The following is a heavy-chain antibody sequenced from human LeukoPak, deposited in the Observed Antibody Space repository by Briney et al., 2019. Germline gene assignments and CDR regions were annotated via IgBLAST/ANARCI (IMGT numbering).Heavy chain of an antibody. D-gene: IGHD3-9*01. Sequence: PGGSLRLSCAASGFTFSDSWTHWVRQAPGKGLNWVSHINTDGSSTRYADSVKGRFTISRDNAKNTLYLQMNSLRAEDTAVYYCARPTGRGFDLWGRGTLVTVSS. J-gene: IGHJ2*01. CDR3: ARPTGRGFDL. CDR2: INTDGSST. CDR1: GFTFSDSW. V-gene: IGHV3-74*01.